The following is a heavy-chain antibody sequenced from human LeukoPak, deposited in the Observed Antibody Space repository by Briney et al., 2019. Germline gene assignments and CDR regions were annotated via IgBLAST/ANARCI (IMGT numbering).Heavy chain of an antibody. D-gene: IGHD4-17*01. CDR1: GFTFSSYS. CDR3: ARDHDYAFDY. V-gene: IGHV3-48*02. J-gene: IGHJ4*02. CDR2: IGTSTSYI. Sequence: GGPLRLSCAASGFTFSSYSLNWVRQAPGKGLEWVSYIGTSTSYIHYAESVKGRFTMSRDNAKNSLYLQMNSLRDEDMAVYYCARDHDYAFDYWGQGTLVTVSS.